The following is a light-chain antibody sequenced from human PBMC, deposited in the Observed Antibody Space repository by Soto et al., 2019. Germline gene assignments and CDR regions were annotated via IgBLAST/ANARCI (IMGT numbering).Light chain of an antibody. Sequence: EIVLTQSPGTLSLSPGERATLSCRASQSISSSYLAWYQQKPGQDPRLLIYGPSSRATGIPDRFTGSGSGTALTLTINRLEPEDFAVYYCQQYDSSPRTFGQGTKV. CDR1: QSISSSY. CDR2: GPS. J-gene: IGKJ1*01. V-gene: IGKV3-20*01. CDR3: QQYDSSPRT.